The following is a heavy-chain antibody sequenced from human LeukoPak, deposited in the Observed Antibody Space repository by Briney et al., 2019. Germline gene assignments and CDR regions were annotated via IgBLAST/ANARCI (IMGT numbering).Heavy chain of an antibody. CDR1: GSSMSLLY. V-gene: IGHV4-59*08. J-gene: IGHJ5*01. CDR2: VYHSGSP. Sequence: SETLALTCSVSGSSMSLLYWGWIPQPPGKALEWIGNVYHSGSPNYNPSLKTRVSLSVDTSRNQFFLSLRSVTAADTAMYFCVRWLQPRGFDSWGQGTLVSVSS. CDR3: VRWLQPRGFDS. D-gene: IGHD6-19*01.